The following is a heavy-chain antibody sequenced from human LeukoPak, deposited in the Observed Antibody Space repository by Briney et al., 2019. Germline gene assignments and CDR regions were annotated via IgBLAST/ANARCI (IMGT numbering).Heavy chain of an antibody. CDR1: GFTFSSYA. J-gene: IGHJ6*02. Sequence: PGGSLRLSCAASGFTFSSYAMSWVRQAPGKGLEWVSAISGSDGSTYYADSVKGRFTISRDNSKSTLYLQMNSLRAEDTAVYYCAKGSQQWLASGVYYYYYGMDVWGQGTTVTVSS. CDR3: AKGSQQWLASGVYYYYYGMDV. V-gene: IGHV3-23*01. CDR2: ISGSDGST. D-gene: IGHD6-19*01.